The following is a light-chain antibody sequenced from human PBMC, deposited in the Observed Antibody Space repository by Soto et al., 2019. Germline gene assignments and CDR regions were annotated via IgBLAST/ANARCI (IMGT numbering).Light chain of an antibody. CDR3: QQYGSSPKT. J-gene: IGKJ1*01. Sequence: IELTQSPGTLSLSPWEIATLSCRASQSVSSSYLAWYQQKPGQAPRLLIYGASSRATGIPDRFSGSGSGTDFTLTISRLEPEDFAVYYCQQYGSSPKTFGQGTKVDIK. CDR2: GAS. V-gene: IGKV3-20*01. CDR1: QSVSSSY.